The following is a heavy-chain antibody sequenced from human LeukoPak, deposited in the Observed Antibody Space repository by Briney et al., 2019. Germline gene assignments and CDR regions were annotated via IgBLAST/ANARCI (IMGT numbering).Heavy chain of an antibody. CDR1: GFTFSDYY. V-gene: IGHV3-11*04. J-gene: IGHJ4*02. CDR2: ISSSGSTI. Sequence: GGSLRLSCAASGFTFSDYYMSWIRQAPGKGLEWVSYISSSGSTIYYADSVKGRFTISRDNAKNSLYLQMNSLKGEDTAVYYCAKDRRLWESQYYFDYWGQGTLVTVSS. D-gene: IGHD3-16*01. CDR3: AKDRRLWESQYYFDY.